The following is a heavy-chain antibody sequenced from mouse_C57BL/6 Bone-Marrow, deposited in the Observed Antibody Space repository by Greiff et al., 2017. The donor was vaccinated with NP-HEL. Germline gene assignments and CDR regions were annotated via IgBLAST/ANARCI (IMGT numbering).Heavy chain of an antibody. V-gene: IGHV1-64*01. CDR2: IHPNSGST. Sequence: VQLQQPGAELVKPGASVKLSCKASGYTFTSYWMHWVKQRPGQGLEWIGMIHPNSGSTNYNEKFKSKATLTVDKSSSTAYMQLSSLTSEDSAFYYCARRGVYYGSFSIYYAMEYWGQGTSVTVAS. CDR3: ARRGVYYGSFSIYYAMEY. J-gene: IGHJ4*01. CDR1: GYTFTSYW. D-gene: IGHD2-2*01.